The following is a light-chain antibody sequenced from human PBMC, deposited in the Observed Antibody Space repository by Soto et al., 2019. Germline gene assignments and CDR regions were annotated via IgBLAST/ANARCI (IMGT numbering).Light chain of an antibody. V-gene: IGLV1-47*01. CDR2: RNN. J-gene: IGLJ3*02. CDR3: AAWDDGLSGWV. CDR1: SSNIGSNY. Sequence: QSVLTQSPSASGTPGQRVTISCSGTSSNIGSNYVFWYRQFPGTAPKVLIYRNNQRPSGVPDRFSGSKSGTSASLAISGLRSEDDADYYCAAWDDGLSGWVFGGGTKLTVL.